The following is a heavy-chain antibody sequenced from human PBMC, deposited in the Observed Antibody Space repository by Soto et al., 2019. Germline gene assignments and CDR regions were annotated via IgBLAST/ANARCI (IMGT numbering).Heavy chain of an antibody. D-gene: IGHD2-2*01. V-gene: IGHV3-30*18. J-gene: IGHJ5*01. CDR2: ISYEGSEK. CDR1: GFTFSSYG. CDR3: AKPPIPAANRGSWFDS. Sequence: PGGSLRLSCAGSGFTFSSYGMHWVRQAPGKGLEWVAFISYEGSEKYYADSVKGRFTISRDNSKNTLFLQLTSLRTEDTAVYFCAKPPIPAANRGSWFDSWGRGTLVTVSS.